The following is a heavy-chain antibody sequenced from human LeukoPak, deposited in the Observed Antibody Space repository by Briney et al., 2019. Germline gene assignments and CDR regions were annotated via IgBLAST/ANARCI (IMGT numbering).Heavy chain of an antibody. V-gene: IGHV4-39*07. CDR3: ARGSFLFGVVIMMREYYFDY. CDR2: IYYSGST. D-gene: IGHD3-3*01. Sequence: SSETLSLTCTVSGGSISSSSYYWGWIRQPPGKGLEWIGSIYYSGSTYYNPSLKSRVTISVDTSKNQFSLKLSSVTAADTAVYYCARGSFLFGVVIMMREYYFDYWGQGTLVTVSS. J-gene: IGHJ4*02. CDR1: GGSISSSSYY.